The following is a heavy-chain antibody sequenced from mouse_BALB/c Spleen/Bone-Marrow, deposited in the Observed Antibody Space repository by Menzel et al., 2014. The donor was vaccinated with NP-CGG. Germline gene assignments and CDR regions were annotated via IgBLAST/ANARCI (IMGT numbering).Heavy chain of an antibody. Sequence: VQGVESGAELMKPGASVRISCKATGYTFSSYWIEWVKQRPGHGLEWIGEILPGSGSTNYNEKFKGKATFTADTSSNTAYMQLSSLTSEDSAVYYCARLNYYGSLDYWGQGTTLKVSS. CDR3: ARLNYYGSLDY. CDR1: GYTFSSYW. D-gene: IGHD1-1*01. J-gene: IGHJ2*01. CDR2: ILPGSGST. V-gene: IGHV1-9*01.